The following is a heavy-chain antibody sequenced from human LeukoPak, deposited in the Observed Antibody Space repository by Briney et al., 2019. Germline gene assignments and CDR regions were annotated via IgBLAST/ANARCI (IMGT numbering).Heavy chain of an antibody. CDR2: IYSSGST. V-gene: IGHV4-61*02. D-gene: IGHD6-19*01. Sequence: SETLSLTCTVSGGSISSGSYYWSWIRQPAGKGLEWIGRIYSSGSTNYNPSLKSRVTISVDTSKNQFSLKLSSVTAADTAVYYCARGRWLVRDLNNFDYWGQGTLVTVSS. J-gene: IGHJ4*02. CDR3: ARGRWLVRDLNNFDY. CDR1: GGSISSGSYY.